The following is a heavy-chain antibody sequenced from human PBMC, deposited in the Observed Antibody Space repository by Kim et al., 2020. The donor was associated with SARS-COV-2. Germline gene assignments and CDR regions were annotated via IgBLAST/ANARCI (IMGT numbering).Heavy chain of an antibody. CDR3: AGLRAKGALDV. CDR1: PDTFTAYY. V-gene: IGHV1-2*06. Sequence: ASVKVSCKTSPDTFTAYYIHWVRQAPGQGLEWMGRINPNSGGTHYAQKFQGRVTMTRDTSMSTASVELSSLISDDTAVYYCAGLRAKGALDVWGQGTMVAVSS. J-gene: IGHJ3*01. CDR2: INPNSGGT. D-gene: IGHD6-19*01.